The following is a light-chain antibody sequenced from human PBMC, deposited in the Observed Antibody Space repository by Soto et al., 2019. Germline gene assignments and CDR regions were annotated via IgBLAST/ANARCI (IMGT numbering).Light chain of an antibody. V-gene: IGLV2-8*01. CDR2: EVT. J-gene: IGLJ1*01. CDR3: SSYAGTTLYV. CDR1: SSDVGGYNY. Sequence: QSVLTQPPSASGSPGQSVTISCTGTSSDVGGYNYVSWYQQHPGNAPQLIIYEVTKRPSGVPDLFSGSKSGNTASLTVSGLQAEDAADYYCSSYAGTTLYVFGAGTKLTVL.